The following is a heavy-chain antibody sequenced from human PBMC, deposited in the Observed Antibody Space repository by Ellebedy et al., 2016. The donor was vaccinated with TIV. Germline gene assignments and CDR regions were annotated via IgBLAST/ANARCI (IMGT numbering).Heavy chain of an antibody. CDR3: ARIHGDRDDY. Sequence: GESLKISCAASGFTFSSYGMHWVRQAPGKGLEWVAVIWYDGSNKYYADSVKGRFTISRDNSKNTLYLQMNSLRAEDTAVYHCARIHGDRDDYWGQGTLVTVSS. D-gene: IGHD7-27*01. V-gene: IGHV3-33*01. CDR2: IWYDGSNK. CDR1: GFTFSSYG. J-gene: IGHJ4*02.